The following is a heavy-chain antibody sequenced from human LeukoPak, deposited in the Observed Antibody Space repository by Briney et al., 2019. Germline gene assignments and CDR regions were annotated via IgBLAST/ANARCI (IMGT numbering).Heavy chain of an antibody. D-gene: IGHD3-10*01. J-gene: IGHJ4*02. Sequence: SGGSLRLSCAASRFTFSSYAMSWVRQAPGKGLEWVSAISGSGGSTYYADSVKGRFTISRDNSKNTLYLQMNSLRAEDTAVYYCAKDAYGSGSYPDYWGQGTLVTVSS. V-gene: IGHV3-23*01. CDR2: ISGSGGST. CDR1: RFTFSSYA. CDR3: AKDAYGSGSYPDY.